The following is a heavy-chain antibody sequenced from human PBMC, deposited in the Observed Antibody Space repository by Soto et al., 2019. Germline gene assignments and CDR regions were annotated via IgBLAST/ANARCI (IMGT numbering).Heavy chain of an antibody. D-gene: IGHD6-13*01. CDR1: GFTFSSYG. V-gene: IGHV3-30*18. CDR3: ANGEAAAVRGDY. J-gene: IGHJ4*02. CDR2: ISYDGSNK. Sequence: QVQLVESGGGVVQPGRSLRLSCAASGFTFSSYGMHWVRQAPGKGLEWVAVISYDGSNKYYADSVKGRFTISRDNSKNTLHLQMNSLRAEDTAVYYCANGEAAAVRGDYWGQGTLVTVSS.